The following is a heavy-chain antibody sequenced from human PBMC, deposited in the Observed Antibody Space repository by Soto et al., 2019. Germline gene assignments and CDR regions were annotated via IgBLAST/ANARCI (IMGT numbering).Heavy chain of an antibody. CDR1: GFTFNSYA. V-gene: IGHV3-23*01. Sequence: GGSLRLSCAASGFTFNSYAMNWVRQAPGKGLAWVSAIGTDGYTYYANSVKGRFTISRDNSRTTLYLQMNSLRVEDTALYYCVRKYPGTRPFDYWGQGTLVTVSS. CDR2: IGTDGYT. J-gene: IGHJ4*01. D-gene: IGHD2-2*01. CDR3: VRKYPGTRPFDY.